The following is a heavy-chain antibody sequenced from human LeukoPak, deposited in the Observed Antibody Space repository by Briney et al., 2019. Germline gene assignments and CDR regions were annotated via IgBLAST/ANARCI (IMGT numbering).Heavy chain of an antibody. CDR3: ARGGACSSTSCYFDP. Sequence: ETLSLTCTVSGGSISSSSYYWGWIRQPPGKGLEWIGSIFYNGNTYYNPSLKSRVTISVDTSKNQFSLKLSSVTAADPAVYYCARGGACSSTSCYFDPWGQGTLVTVSS. CDR1: GGSISSSSYY. D-gene: IGHD2-2*01. V-gene: IGHV4-39*07. J-gene: IGHJ5*02. CDR2: IFYNGNT.